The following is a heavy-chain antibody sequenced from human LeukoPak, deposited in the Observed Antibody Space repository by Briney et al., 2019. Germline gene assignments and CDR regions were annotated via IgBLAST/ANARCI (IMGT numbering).Heavy chain of an antibody. CDR1: GFTFSDYY. D-gene: IGHD3-22*01. CDR3: AKDHYYDSSGFDY. V-gene: IGHV3-11*04. CDR2: ISSNGSTI. J-gene: IGHJ4*02. Sequence: GGSLRLSCAASGFTFSDYYMSWIRQAPGKGLEWVSYISSNGSTIYYADSVKGRFTISRDNAKNSLYLQMNSLRAEDTAVYYCAKDHYYDSSGFDYWGQGTLVTVSS.